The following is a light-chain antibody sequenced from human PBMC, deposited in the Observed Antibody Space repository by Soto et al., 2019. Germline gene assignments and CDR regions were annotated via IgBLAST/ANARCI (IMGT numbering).Light chain of an antibody. CDR1: QSVSSY. CDR2: DAP. J-gene: IGKJ5*01. Sequence: EIVLTQSPATLSLSPGERATLSCRASQSVSSYLAWYQQKPGQAPRLFIYDAPNRATGIPARFSGSGSGTNFPLTISSLEPEDFAVYYCQQRSNWPITFGQGTRLEIK. CDR3: QQRSNWPIT. V-gene: IGKV3-11*01.